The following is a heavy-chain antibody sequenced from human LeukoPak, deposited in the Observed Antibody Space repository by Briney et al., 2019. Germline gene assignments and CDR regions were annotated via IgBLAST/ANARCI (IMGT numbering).Heavy chain of an antibody. CDR1: GFTFSSYG. Sequence: GGSLRLSCAASGFTFSSYGMSWVRQAPGKGLEWVSAISGSGGSTYYADSVKGRFTISRDNSKNTLYLQMNSLRAEDTAVYYCAKGMIVVVTYFDYWGQGTLVTVSS. CDR2: ISGSGGST. J-gene: IGHJ4*02. CDR3: AKGMIVVVTYFDY. V-gene: IGHV3-23*01. D-gene: IGHD3-22*01.